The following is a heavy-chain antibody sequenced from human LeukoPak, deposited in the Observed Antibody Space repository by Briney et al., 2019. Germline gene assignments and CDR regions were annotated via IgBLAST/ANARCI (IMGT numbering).Heavy chain of an antibody. D-gene: IGHD3-3*01. Sequence: SETLSLTCAVYGGSFSGYYWSWLRQPPGKGLEWIGEVNHSGSTNYNPSLKSRVTISVDTSKNQFSLKLSSVTAADTAVYYCASCNYDFWSGYSHWFDPWGQGTLVTVSS. CDR1: GGSFSGYY. CDR2: VNHSGST. CDR3: ASCNYDFWSGYSHWFDP. V-gene: IGHV4-34*01. J-gene: IGHJ5*02.